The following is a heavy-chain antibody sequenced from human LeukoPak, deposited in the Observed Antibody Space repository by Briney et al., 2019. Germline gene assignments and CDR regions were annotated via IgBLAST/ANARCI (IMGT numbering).Heavy chain of an antibody. CDR2: ISSNGGST. J-gene: IGHJ4*02. D-gene: IGHD3-22*01. Sequence: PGGSLRLSCAASGFTFSSYAMHWVRQAPGKGLEYVSAISSNGGSTYYANSVKVRFTISRDNSKNTLYLQVGSLRAEDMAVYYCARARRPYYYDSSGYYVLDYWGQGTLVTVSS. CDR1: GFTFSSYA. V-gene: IGHV3-64*01. CDR3: ARARRPYYYDSSGYYVLDY.